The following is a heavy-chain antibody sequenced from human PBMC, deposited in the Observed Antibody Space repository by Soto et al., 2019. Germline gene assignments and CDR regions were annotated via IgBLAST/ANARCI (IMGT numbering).Heavy chain of an antibody. CDR2: ISGSGGST. Sequence: EVQLLESGGGLVQPGGSLRLSCAASGFTFSSYAMSWVRQAPGKGLEWVSAISGSGGSTYYADSVKGRFTISRDNSKNTRYLQMNSLRAEDTAVYYCAKSVAATPVWFDYWGQGTLVTVSS. V-gene: IGHV3-23*01. CDR1: GFTFSSYA. D-gene: IGHD2-15*01. CDR3: AKSVAATPVWFDY. J-gene: IGHJ4*02.